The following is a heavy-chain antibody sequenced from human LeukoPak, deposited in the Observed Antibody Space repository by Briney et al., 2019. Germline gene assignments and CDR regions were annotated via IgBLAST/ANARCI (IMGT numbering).Heavy chain of an antibody. CDR2: IRSKANSYAT. V-gene: IGHV3-73*01. Sequence: GGSLRLSCAASGFTFSGSAMHWVRQASGKGLEWVGRIRSKANSYATAYAASVKGSFTISRDDSKNTAYLQMNSLKTEDTAVYYCIYDRLDAFDIWGQGTMVTVSS. CDR3: IYDRLDAFDI. CDR1: GFTFSGSA. D-gene: IGHD3-22*01. J-gene: IGHJ3*02.